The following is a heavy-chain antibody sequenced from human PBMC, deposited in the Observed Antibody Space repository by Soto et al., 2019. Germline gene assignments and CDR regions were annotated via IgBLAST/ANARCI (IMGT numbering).Heavy chain of an antibody. J-gene: IGHJ5*02. CDR1: GFTFSSYA. Sequence: QVQLVESGGGVGQPGRSLRLSCAASGFTFSSYAMHWVRQAPGKGLEWVAVISYDGSNKYYADSVKGRFTISRDNSKNTLYLQMNSLRAEDTAVYYCARDTARGWDPWGQGTLVTVSS. D-gene: IGHD1-26*01. CDR3: ARDTARGWDP. V-gene: IGHV3-30-3*01. CDR2: ISYDGSNK.